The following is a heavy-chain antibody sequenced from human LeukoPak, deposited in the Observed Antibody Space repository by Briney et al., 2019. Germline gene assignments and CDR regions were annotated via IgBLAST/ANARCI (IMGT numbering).Heavy chain of an antibody. CDR3: ARDGGWYQLLWWFDP. CDR2: INPNSGAT. Sequence: AASVKVSCKASGYTFTGYYMHWLRQAPGRGLEWMGWINPNSGATKYAQKFQGRVTMTRDTSISTAYMEVSRLRFDDTAVYYCARDGGWYQLLWWFDPWGQGTLVTVSS. CDR1: GYTFTGYY. V-gene: IGHV1-2*02. D-gene: IGHD2-2*01. J-gene: IGHJ5*02.